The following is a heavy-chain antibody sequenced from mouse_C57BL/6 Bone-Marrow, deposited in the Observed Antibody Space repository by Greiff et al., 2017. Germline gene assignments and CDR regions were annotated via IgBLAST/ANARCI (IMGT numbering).Heavy chain of an antibody. CDR2: IYPRSGNT. CDR1: GYTFTSSG. D-gene: IGHD3-1*01. V-gene: IGHV1-81*01. CDR3: ARGGLYYFDY. Sequence: VQLQESGAELARPGASVKLSCKASGYTFTSSGISWVKQRTGQGLEWIGEIYPRSGNTYYNEKFKGKATLTADKSSSTAYMELRSLTSEDSAVYFCARGGLYYFDYWGQGTTLTVSS. J-gene: IGHJ2*01.